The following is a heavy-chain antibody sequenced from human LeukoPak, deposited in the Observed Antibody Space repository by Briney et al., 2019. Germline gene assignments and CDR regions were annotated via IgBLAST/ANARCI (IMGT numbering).Heavy chain of an antibody. D-gene: IGHD6-19*01. V-gene: IGHV3-9*01. CDR3: AKDSTTRYSSGFDY. CDR2: ISWNSGSI. CDR1: GFTFDDYA. J-gene: IGHJ4*02. Sequence: PGGSLRLSCAASGFTFDDYAMHWVRQAPGKGLEWVSGISWNSGSIGYADSVKGRFTISRDNAKNSLYLQMNSLRAEDTALYYCAKDSTTRYSSGFDYWGQGTLVTVSS.